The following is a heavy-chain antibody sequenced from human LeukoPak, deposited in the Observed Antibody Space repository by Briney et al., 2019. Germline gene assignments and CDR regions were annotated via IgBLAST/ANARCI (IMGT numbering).Heavy chain of an antibody. CDR2: ISPSGDIK. D-gene: IGHD6-13*01. Sequence: GGSLRLSCVASGFTFSRHGMNWVRQAPGKGLEWVSGISPSGDIKYYADSVKGRFTISRDNAKNSLYLQMNSLRAEDTAVYYCARDSSGSQYDYWGQGTLVTVSS. CDR1: GFTFSRHG. J-gene: IGHJ4*02. V-gene: IGHV3-21*01. CDR3: ARDSSGSQYDY.